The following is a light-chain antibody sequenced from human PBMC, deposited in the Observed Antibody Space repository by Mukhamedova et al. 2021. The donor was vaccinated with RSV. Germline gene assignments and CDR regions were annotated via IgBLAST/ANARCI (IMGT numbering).Light chain of an antibody. Sequence: VSRYLAWYQQKPGQAPRLLIYDASNRATGIPARFSGSGSGTDFTLNISSLEPEDFAVYYCQQRSNWPPVITFGQGTRLEIK. CDR1: VSRY. CDR3: QQRSNWPPVIT. V-gene: IGKV3-11*01. CDR2: DAS. J-gene: IGKJ5*01.